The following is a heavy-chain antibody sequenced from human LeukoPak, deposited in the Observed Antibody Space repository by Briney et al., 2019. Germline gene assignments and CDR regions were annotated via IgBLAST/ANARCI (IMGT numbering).Heavy chain of an antibody. CDR1: GCTFSSYA. V-gene: IGHV3-23*01. CDR2: ISGSGGST. CDR3: AKVERSFPFDY. Sequence: PGRSLRLSCAASGCTFSSYAMRWVRQAPGKGLEWVSAISGSGGSTYYADSVKGRFTISRDNSKNTLYLQMNSLRAEDTAVYYCAKVERSFPFDYWGQGTLVTVSS. J-gene: IGHJ4*02. D-gene: IGHD5-24*01.